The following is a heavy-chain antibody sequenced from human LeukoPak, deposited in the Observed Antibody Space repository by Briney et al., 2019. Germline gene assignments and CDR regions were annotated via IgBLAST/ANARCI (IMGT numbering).Heavy chain of an antibody. CDR2: ISGSGGST. Sequence: PGGSLSPSCAAPGFPASSTSMSWVRKAPGKGLEWVSPISGSGGSTYYADSVKGRFTISRDNSKNTLYLQMNSLRAEDTAVYYCAKDTRRTWPNYFDYWGQGTLVTVSS. D-gene: IGHD1-1*01. J-gene: IGHJ4*02. V-gene: IGHV3-23*01. CDR3: AKDTRRTWPNYFDY. CDR1: GFPASSTS.